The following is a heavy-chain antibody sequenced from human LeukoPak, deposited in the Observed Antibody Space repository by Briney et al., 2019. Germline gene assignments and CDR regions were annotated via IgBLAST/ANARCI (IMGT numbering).Heavy chain of an antibody. CDR1: GGSISSGGYY. Sequence: SETLSLTCTVSGGSISSGGYYWSWIRQPPGKGLEWIGYIYHSGSTYYNPSLKSRVTTSVDTSKNQFSLKLSSVTAADTAVYYCARALIAAAESNWYFDLWGRGTLVTVSS. CDR2: IYHSGST. V-gene: IGHV4-30-2*01. J-gene: IGHJ2*01. D-gene: IGHD6-13*01. CDR3: ARALIAAAESNWYFDL.